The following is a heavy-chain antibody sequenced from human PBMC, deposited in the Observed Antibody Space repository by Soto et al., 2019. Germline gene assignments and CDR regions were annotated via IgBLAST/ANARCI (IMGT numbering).Heavy chain of an antibody. D-gene: IGHD2-2*02. V-gene: IGHV4-34*09. CDR2: ISYSGTT. CDR1: GGSFSAYY. Sequence: SETLSLTCAVYGGSFSAYYWSWVRQPPGKGLEWIGYISYSGTTYYNPSLRSRLIISVDTSKNQFSLKLSSVTAADTAVYYCARHHCTSTSCFTGYFDYWAPGTLVTVSS. CDR3: ARHHCTSTSCFTGYFDY. J-gene: IGHJ4*02.